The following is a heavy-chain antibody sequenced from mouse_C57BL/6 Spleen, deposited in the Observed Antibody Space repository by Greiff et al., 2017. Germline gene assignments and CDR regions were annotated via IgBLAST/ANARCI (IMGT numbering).Heavy chain of an antibody. CDR2: ISSGSSTI. CDR1: GFTFSDYG. V-gene: IGHV5-17*01. J-gene: IGHJ3*01. Sequence: EVKLVESGGGLVKPGGSLKLSCAASGFTFSDYGMHWVRQAPEKGLEWVAYISSGSSTIYYADTVKGRFTISRDNAKNTLFLQMTSLRSEDTAMNYCAIAYHSNGGFAYWGQGTLVTVSA. CDR3: AIAYHSNGGFAY. D-gene: IGHD2-5*01.